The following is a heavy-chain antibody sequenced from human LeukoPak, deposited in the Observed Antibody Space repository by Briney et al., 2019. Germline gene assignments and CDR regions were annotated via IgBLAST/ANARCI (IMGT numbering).Heavy chain of an antibody. CDR3: ARAKGGIAARGSFDY. D-gene: IGHD6-13*01. CDR2: IYYSGST. J-gene: IGHJ4*02. Sequence: SETLSLTCTVSGGSISSYYWGWIRQPPGKGLEWIGYIYYSGSTNYNPSLKSRVTISVDTSKNQFSLKLSSVTAADTAVYYCARAKGGIAARGSFDYWGQGTLVTVSS. V-gene: IGHV4-59*01. CDR1: GGSISSYY.